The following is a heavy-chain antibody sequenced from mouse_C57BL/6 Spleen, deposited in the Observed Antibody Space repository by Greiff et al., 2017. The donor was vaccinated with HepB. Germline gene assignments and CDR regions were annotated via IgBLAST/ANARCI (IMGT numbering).Heavy chain of an antibody. V-gene: IGHV1-59*01. Sequence: QVQLKQPGAELVRPGTSVKLSCKASGYTFTSYWMHWVKQRPGQGLEWIGVIDPSDSYTNYNQKFKGKATLTVDTSSSTAYMQLSSLTSEDSAVYYCARSSQLWYFDVWGTGTTVTVSS. J-gene: IGHJ1*03. CDR3: ARSSQLWYFDV. CDR2: IDPSDSYT. CDR1: GYTFTSYW. D-gene: IGHD1-1*01.